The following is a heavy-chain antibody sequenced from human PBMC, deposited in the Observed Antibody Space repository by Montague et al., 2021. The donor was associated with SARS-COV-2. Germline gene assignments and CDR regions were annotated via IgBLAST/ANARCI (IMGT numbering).Heavy chain of an antibody. D-gene: IGHD3-16*01. CDR3: ARYGNTMGGAFDI. CDR1: GGSISSGGYY. V-gene: IGHV4-31*03. J-gene: IGHJ3*02. CDR2: IYYSGST. Sequence: TLSITCTVSGGSISSGGYYWSWIRQHPGKGLEWIGYIYYSGSTYYNPSLKSRVTISVDTSKNQFSLKLSSVTAADTAVYYCARYGNTMGGAFDIWGQGTMVTVSS.